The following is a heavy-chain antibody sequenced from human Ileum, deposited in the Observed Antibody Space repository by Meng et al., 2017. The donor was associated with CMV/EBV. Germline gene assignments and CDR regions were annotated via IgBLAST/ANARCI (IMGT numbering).Heavy chain of an antibody. CDR2: ITPFNGNT. D-gene: IGHD1-26*01. J-gene: IGHJ6*02. Sequence: SVKVSCKASGYTFTYRYLHWVRQAPGQALEWMGWITPFNGNTNYAQKFQDRVTITRDRSMSTAYMELSSLRSEATAMYYCASEVGAIVPEGMDVWGQGTTVTVSS. CDR3: ASEVGAIVPEGMDV. CDR1: GYTFTYRY. V-gene: IGHV1-45*02.